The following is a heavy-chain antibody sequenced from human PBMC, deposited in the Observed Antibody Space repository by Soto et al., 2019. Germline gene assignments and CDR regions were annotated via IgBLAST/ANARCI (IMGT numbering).Heavy chain of an antibody. V-gene: IGHV2-5*02. J-gene: IGHJ4*02. CDR2: IYWDDDK. CDR1: GGGLRTNAGG. CDR3: AHRSGAGFRYSSRWSFDY. D-gene: IGHD6-13*01. Sequence: PILMNSTNSPTPNYSISGGGLRTNAGGGRWFRHPPGKALEWLALIYWDDDKRYSPSLKSRLTITKDTSKNQVVLTMTNMDPVDTATYYCAHRSGAGFRYSSRWSFDYWGQGTLVT.